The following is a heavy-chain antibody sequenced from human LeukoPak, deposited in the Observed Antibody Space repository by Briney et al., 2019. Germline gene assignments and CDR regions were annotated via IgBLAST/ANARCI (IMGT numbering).Heavy chain of an antibody. CDR1: GGTFSSYA. CDR2: IIPILGIV. J-gene: IGHJ6*02. D-gene: IGHD6-13*01. CDR3: ARDARYSSRTYYYYGMDV. Sequence: GASVKVSCKASGGTFSSYAISWVRQAPGQGLEWMGRIIPILGIVNYAQKFQGRVTITADKSTSTAYMELSSLRSEDTAVYYCARDARYSSRTYYYYGMDVWGQGTTVTVSS. V-gene: IGHV1-69*04.